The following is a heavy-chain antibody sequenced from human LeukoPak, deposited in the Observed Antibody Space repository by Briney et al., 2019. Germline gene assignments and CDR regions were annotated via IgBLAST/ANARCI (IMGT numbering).Heavy chain of an antibody. J-gene: IGHJ5*02. CDR1: GGSISSYY. V-gene: IGHV4-59*01. D-gene: IGHD4-11*01. Sequence: PSETLSLTCTVSGGSISSYYWSWIRQPPGKGLEWIGYIYYSGSTNYNPSLKSRVTISVDTSKNQFSLKLSSVTAADTAVYYCARNSPGSHFRFDPWGQGTLVTVSS. CDR3: ARNSPGSHFRFDP. CDR2: IYYSGST.